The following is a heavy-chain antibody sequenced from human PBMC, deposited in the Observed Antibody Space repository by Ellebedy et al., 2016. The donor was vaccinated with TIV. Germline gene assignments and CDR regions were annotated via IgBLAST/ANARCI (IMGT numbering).Heavy chain of an antibody. V-gene: IGHV3-23*01. CDR1: GLTFSNRV. CDR2: LDVGGGST. D-gene: IGHD6-19*01. Sequence: GESLKISCVASGLTFSNRVMRWVRQAPGTGLEWGSGLDVGGGSTGYAGSVRGRFTISRDNSKNTLSLQMNTLRADDTAIYYCTRLGYNNSWFDNWGQGALVTVSS. J-gene: IGHJ4*02. CDR3: TRLGYNNSWFDN.